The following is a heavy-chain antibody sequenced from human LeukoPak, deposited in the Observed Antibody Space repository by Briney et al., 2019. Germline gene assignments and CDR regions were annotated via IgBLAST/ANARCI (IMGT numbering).Heavy chain of an antibody. D-gene: IGHD3-22*01. CDR1: GFTFSSHA. CDR3: AKDALVSTYYYDSSGYYYFDY. CDR2: ISGSGGSA. J-gene: IGHJ4*02. V-gene: IGHV3-23*01. Sequence: GGSLRLSCAASGFTFSSHAMSWVRQAPGKGLEWVSSISGSGGSAFYADSVKGRFTISRDNSKNTLYLQMNSLRAEDTAVYYCAKDALVSTYYYDSSGYYYFDYWGQGTLVTVSS.